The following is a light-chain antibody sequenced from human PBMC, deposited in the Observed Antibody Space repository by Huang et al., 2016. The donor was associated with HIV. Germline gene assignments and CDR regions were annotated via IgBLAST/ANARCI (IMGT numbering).Light chain of an antibody. CDR1: QNVNTD. Sequence: EVVITQSPAILSVSPGERPTLSCRASQNVNTDLAWYKTNPGQAPRLLIYGSSTRANGIPARYSGNGSETEFTLTISSLQSEDFAIYYCQQYNNWPPLTFGGGTKVEIK. J-gene: IGKJ4*01. CDR2: GSS. V-gene: IGKV3-15*01. CDR3: QQYNNWPPLT.